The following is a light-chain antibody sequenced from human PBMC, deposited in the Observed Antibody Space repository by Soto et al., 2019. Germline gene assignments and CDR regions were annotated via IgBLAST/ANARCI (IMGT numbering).Light chain of an antibody. CDR1: QSVSSY. Sequence: EIVLTQSPATLSLSPGERATLSCRASQSVSSYLAWYQHKPGQAPRLLIYDASSRATGIPARFSGSGSGTDFTLTISSLEPEDFAVYYCQQRSNWPPTWTFGQGTKVAIK. J-gene: IGKJ1*01. V-gene: IGKV3-11*01. CDR3: QQRSNWPPTWT. CDR2: DAS.